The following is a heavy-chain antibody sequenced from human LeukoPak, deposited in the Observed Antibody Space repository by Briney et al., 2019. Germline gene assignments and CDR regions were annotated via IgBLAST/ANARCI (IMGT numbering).Heavy chain of an antibody. CDR3: ARDRSPRQYYDTSDYHGAAAY. D-gene: IGHD3-22*01. CDR1: GYTFTSYG. CDR2: ISAFNGYT. Sequence: ASVKVSCKASGYTFTSYGISWVRQAPGQGLEWMGWISAFNGYTKYAQKFQGRVTMTTDTSTSTAYMELRSLRSDDTAVYYCARDRSPRQYYDTSDYHGAAAYWGQGTVVTVSS. V-gene: IGHV1-18*01. J-gene: IGHJ4*02.